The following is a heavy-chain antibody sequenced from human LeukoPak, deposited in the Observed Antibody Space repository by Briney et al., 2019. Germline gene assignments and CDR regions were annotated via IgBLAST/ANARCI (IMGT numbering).Heavy chain of an antibody. J-gene: IGHJ5*02. D-gene: IGHD3-9*01. V-gene: IGHV4-39*01. CDR1: GDSISRSSYY. Sequence: SDTLSLTCTVSGDSISRSSYYSGWIRQPPGKGLESIGSIHHGGTTYYNPSLKSRVTISVDTSENQFSLRLSSVTTADTAVYYCARRGYDILTGYYGWFDPWGQGTLVTVSS. CDR2: IHHGGTT. CDR3: ARRGYDILTGYYGWFDP.